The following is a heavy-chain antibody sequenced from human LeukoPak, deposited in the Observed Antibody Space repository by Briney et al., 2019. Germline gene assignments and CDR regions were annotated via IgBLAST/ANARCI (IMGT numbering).Heavy chain of an antibody. J-gene: IGHJ2*01. V-gene: IGHV4-34*01. D-gene: IGHD2-15*01. CDR2: INHSGST. CDR1: GGSFSGYY. Sequence: SETLSLTCAVYGGSFSGYYWSWIRQPPGKGLEWIGEINHSGSTNYNPSLKSRVTISVGTSKNQFSLKLSSVTAADTAVYYCARGPRPYCSGGSCYRRYFDLWGRGTLVTVSS. CDR3: ARGPRPYCSGGSCYRRYFDL.